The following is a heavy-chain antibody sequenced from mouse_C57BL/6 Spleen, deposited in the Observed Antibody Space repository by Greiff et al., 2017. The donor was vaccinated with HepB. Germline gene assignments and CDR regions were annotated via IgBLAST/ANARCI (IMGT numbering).Heavy chain of an antibody. CDR2: INPNNGGT. CDR3: ARGFHYYGSSGYAMDY. Sequence: EVQLQQSGPELVKPGASVKIPCKASGYTFTDYNMDWVKQSHGKSLEWIGDINPNNGGTIYNQKFKGKATLTVDKSSSTAYMELRSLTSEDTAVYYCARGFHYYGSSGYAMDYWGQGTSVTVSS. J-gene: IGHJ4*01. CDR1: GYTFTDYN. D-gene: IGHD1-1*01. V-gene: IGHV1-18*01.